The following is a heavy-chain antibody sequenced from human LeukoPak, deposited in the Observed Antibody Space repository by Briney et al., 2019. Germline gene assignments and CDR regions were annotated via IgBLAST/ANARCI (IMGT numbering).Heavy chain of an antibody. CDR1: GFTFNDYT. D-gene: IGHD6-19*01. V-gene: IGHV3-9*01. CDR3: AKDSSSGWNWFDP. Sequence: GTSLRLSCAATGFTFNDYTMRWVRQTQRKGLEWVSGITWNSGDRDYADSVRGRFTISRDNAKNSLYLQMNSLRAEDTALYYCAKDSSSGWNWFDPWGQGTLVTVSS. CDR2: ITWNSGDR. J-gene: IGHJ5*02.